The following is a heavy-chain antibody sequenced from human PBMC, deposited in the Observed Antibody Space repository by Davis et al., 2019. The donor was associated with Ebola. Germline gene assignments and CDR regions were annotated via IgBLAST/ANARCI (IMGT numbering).Heavy chain of an antibody. CDR2: ISAYNGNT. D-gene: IGHD5-18*01. V-gene: IGHV1-18*01. CDR1: GYTFTSYG. CDR3: ARDFARSGYSYGYEVYYYYGMDV. Sequence: ASVKGSCKASGYTFTSYGISWVRQAPGQGLEWMGWISAYNGNTNYAQKLQGRVTMTTDTSTSTAYMELRSLRSDDTAVYYCARDFARSGYSYGYEVYYYYGMDVWGQGTTVTVSS. J-gene: IGHJ6*02.